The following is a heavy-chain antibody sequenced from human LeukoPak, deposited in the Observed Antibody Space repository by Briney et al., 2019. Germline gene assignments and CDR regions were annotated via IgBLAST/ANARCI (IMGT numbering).Heavy chain of an antibody. D-gene: IGHD2-15*01. Sequence: GGSLRLSCAASGFSFSNHGIHWVRQAPGKGLEWVSLIWYDGSNKYYADSVKGRFTISRDDSKNTVYLQMNGLRAEDTSVYYCARDGEYCSAGCTSHSYSYGLDVWGQGTTVTVSS. J-gene: IGHJ6*02. CDR3: ARDGEYCSAGCTSHSYSYGLDV. V-gene: IGHV3-33*01. CDR2: IWYDGSNK. CDR1: GFSFSNHG.